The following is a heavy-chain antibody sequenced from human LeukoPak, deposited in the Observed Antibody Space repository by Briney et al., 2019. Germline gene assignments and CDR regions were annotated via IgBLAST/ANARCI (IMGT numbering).Heavy chain of an antibody. Sequence: ASVKVSCKASGYTFTSYDINWVRQATGQGLEWMGWMNPNSGNTDSAQKFQGRVTITRNTSISTAYMELSSLRSEDTAMYYCARGARASGSGSYPACFDIWGQGTMVTVSS. V-gene: IGHV1-8*03. CDR3: ARGARASGSGSYPACFDI. CDR2: MNPNSGNT. D-gene: IGHD3-10*01. CDR1: GYTFTSYD. J-gene: IGHJ3*02.